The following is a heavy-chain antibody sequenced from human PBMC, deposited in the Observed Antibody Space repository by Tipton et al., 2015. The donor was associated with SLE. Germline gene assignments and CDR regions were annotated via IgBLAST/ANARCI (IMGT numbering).Heavy chain of an antibody. V-gene: IGHV4-34*01. CDR2: INHSGST. J-gene: IGHJ4*02. CDR1: GGSFSGYY. Sequence: LRLSCAVYGGSFSGYYWSWIRQPPGKGPEWIGEINHSGSTNYNPSLKSRVTISVDTSKNQFSLKLSSVTAADTAVYYCARGKYWGQGTLVTVSS. CDR3: ARGKY.